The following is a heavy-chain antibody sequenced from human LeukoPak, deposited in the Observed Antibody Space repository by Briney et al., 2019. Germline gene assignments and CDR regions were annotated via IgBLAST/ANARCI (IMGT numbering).Heavy chain of an antibody. CDR1: GFTFSSYD. Sequence: PGGSLRLSCAASGFTFSSYDMHWVRQATGKGLEWVSAIGTAGDTYYPGSVKGRFTISRENAKNSLYLQMNSPRAGDTAVYYCARGRGGFGFDPWGQGTLVTVSS. J-gene: IGHJ5*02. CDR3: ARGRGGFGFDP. V-gene: IGHV3-13*01. CDR2: IGTAGDT. D-gene: IGHD3-10*01.